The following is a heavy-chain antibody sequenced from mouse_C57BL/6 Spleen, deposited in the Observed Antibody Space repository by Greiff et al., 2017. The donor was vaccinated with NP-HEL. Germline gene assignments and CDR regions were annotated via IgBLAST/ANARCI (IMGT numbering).Heavy chain of an antibody. V-gene: IGHV3-6*01. CDR3: ARADYDYDGAMDY. Sequence: EVKVEESGPGLVKPSQSLSLTCSVTGYSITSGYYWNWIRQFPGNKLEWMGYISYDGSNNYNPSLKNRISITRDTSKNQFFLKLNSVTTEDTATYYCARADYDYDGAMDYWGQGTSVTVSS. D-gene: IGHD2-4*01. CDR1: GYSITSGYY. J-gene: IGHJ4*01. CDR2: ISYDGSN.